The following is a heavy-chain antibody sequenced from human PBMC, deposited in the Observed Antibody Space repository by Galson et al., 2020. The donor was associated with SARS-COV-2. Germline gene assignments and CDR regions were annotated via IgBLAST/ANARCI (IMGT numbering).Heavy chain of an antibody. D-gene: IGHD3-10*01. V-gene: IGHV4-31*03. Sequence: ASETLSLTCTVSGGSVSSGGDYWSWIRQHPGKALEWIGYIHYTGITYYNPSLKTRFTVSLDTSKNQFSLIVSSVTAADTAMYYCATLRSGMNYFDHWGQGTLVTVSS. CDR3: ATLRSGMNYFDH. CDR1: GGSVSSGGDY. CDR2: IHYTGIT. J-gene: IGHJ4*02.